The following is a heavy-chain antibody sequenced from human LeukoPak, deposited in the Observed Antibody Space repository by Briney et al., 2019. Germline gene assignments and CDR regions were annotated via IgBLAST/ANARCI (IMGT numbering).Heavy chain of an antibody. CDR2: INHSRST. V-gene: IGHV4-34*01. D-gene: IGHD2-2*01. CDR1: GGSFSGFY. Sequence: SETLSLACAVYGGSFSGFYWRWIRQPPGKGLQWIGEINHSRSTNYNPSLKSRVTISVDTSKNQFSLNLSSVTAADTAVYYCARGKVPYEYWGQGTLVTVSS. CDR3: ARGKVPYEY. J-gene: IGHJ4*02.